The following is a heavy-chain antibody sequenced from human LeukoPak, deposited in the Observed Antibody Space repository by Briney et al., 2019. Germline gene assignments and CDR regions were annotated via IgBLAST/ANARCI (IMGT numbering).Heavy chain of an antibody. D-gene: IGHD3-22*01. CDR2: ISSSSTYI. Sequence: GGSLRLSCAASGFTFSRYSMNWVRQAPGKGLEWVSSISSSSTYIYYADSLKGRFTISRDNAKNSLYLQMNSLRAEDTAVYYCAREYYYDTGDYQRIPDYWGQGTLVTVSS. CDR3: AREYYYDTGDYQRIPDY. V-gene: IGHV3-21*01. J-gene: IGHJ4*02. CDR1: GFTFSRYS.